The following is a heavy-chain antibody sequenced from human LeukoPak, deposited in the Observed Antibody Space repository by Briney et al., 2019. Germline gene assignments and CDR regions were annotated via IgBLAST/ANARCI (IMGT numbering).Heavy chain of an antibody. Sequence: GGSLRLSCAASGFTFSSYWMSWVRQAPGKGLEWVANIKQDGSEEVYVDSVKGRFTISRDNAKNSLFLQMNTLRAEDTAVYYCARDPYSSTWSYGMDVWGQGTTVTVSS. D-gene: IGHD6-6*01. J-gene: IGHJ6*02. CDR3: ARDPYSSTWSYGMDV. V-gene: IGHV3-7*05. CDR1: GFTFSSYW. CDR2: IKQDGSEE.